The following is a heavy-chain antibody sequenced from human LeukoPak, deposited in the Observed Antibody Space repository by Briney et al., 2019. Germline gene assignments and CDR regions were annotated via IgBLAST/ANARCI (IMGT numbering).Heavy chain of an antibody. D-gene: IGHD3-22*01. Sequence: PGGSLRLSCAASGFTFSNYEMNWVRQAPGKGLEWVSYISSSGSTIYYADSVKGRFTISRDNAKNSLYLQMNSLRAEDTAVYYCARVPYYYDSSGYYFYFDYWGQGTLVTVSS. J-gene: IGHJ4*02. CDR1: GFTFSNYE. V-gene: IGHV3-48*03. CDR3: ARVPYYYDSSGYYFYFDY. CDR2: ISSSGSTI.